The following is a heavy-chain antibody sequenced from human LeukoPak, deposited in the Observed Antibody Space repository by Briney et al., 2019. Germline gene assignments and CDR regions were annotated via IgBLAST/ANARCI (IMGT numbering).Heavy chain of an antibody. CDR3: ARTAMVRGDPHPFDI. V-gene: IGHV1-46*01. CDR1: GYTFTSYY. CDR2: INPSGGST. J-gene: IGHJ3*02. Sequence: ASVEVSCKASGYTFTSYYMHWVRQAPGQGLEWMGIINPSGGSTSYAQKFQGRVTMTRDTSTSTVYMELSSLRSEDTAVYYCARTAMVRGDPHPFDIWGQGTMVTVSS. D-gene: IGHD3-10*01.